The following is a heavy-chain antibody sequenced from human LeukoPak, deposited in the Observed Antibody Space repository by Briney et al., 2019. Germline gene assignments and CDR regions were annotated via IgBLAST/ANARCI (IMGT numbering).Heavy chain of an antibody. Sequence: PGGSLRLSCAASGFTFSSYAMSWVRQAPGKGLEWVSAISGSGGSTYYADSVKGRFTISRDNSKNTLYLQMNSLRAEDTAVYYCAKFGGGSSGWYREFDYWGQGTLVTVSS. V-gene: IGHV3-23*01. CDR1: GFTFSSYA. CDR2: ISGSGGST. J-gene: IGHJ4*02. CDR3: AKFGGGSSGWYREFDY. D-gene: IGHD6-19*01.